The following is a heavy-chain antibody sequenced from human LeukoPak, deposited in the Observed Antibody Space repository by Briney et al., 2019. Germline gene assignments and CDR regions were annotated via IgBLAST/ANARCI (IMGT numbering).Heavy chain of an antibody. CDR3: ARAGTYDSSGYYYLDI. D-gene: IGHD3-22*01. V-gene: IGHV4-59*01. CDR1: GGSISSYY. CDR2: IYYSGST. J-gene: IGHJ3*02. Sequence: ASETLSLTCTVSGGSISSYYWSWIRQPPGKGLEWIGYIYYSGSTNYNPSLKSRVTISVDTSKNQFSLKLSSVTAADTAVYYCARAGTYDSSGYYYLDIWGQGTMVTVSS.